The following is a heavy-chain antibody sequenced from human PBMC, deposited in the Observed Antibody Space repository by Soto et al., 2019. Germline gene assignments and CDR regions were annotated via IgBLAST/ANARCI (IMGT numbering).Heavy chain of an antibody. CDR3: ARDTSGDEPFFDY. J-gene: IGHJ4*02. D-gene: IGHD3-10*01. V-gene: IGHV3-74*01. Sequence: EVQLVESGGGLVQPGGSLRLSCEASGFTFSSSWMHWVRQAPGKGLVWVSRINSDGSSTSYADSVKGRFTISRDNAKNTLYLQMNSLRAEDTAVYYCARDTSGDEPFFDYWGQGTLVTVSS. CDR1: GFTFSSSW. CDR2: INSDGSST.